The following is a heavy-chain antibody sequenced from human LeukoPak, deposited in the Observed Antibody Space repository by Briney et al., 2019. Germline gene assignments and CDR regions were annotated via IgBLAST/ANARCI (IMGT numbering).Heavy chain of an antibody. Sequence: PGRSLRLSCAASGFTFSRSWMHWVRQAPGKGLVWVSRINTDGSDTMYADSVKGRFTISRDNAKNTLYLQMNSLKAEDTAVYYCARDQGGSGPTTYDYWGQGNLVTVSS. CDR2: INTDGSDT. D-gene: IGHD6-19*01. J-gene: IGHJ4*02. CDR1: GFTFSRSW. V-gene: IGHV3-74*03. CDR3: ARDQGGSGPTTYDY.